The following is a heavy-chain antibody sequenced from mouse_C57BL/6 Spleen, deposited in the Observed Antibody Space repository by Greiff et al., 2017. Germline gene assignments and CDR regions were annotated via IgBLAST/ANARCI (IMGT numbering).Heavy chain of an antibody. J-gene: IGHJ1*03. V-gene: IGHV1-15*01. CDR3: TRTDGYPFWYFDV. D-gene: IGHD2-3*01. Sequence: VQLQQSGAELVRPGASVTLSCKASGYTFTDYEMHWVKQTPVHGLEWIGAIDPETGGTAYNQKFKGKAILTADKSSSTAYMELRSLTSEDSAVYYCTRTDGYPFWYFDVWGTGTTVTVSS. CDR2: IDPETGGT. CDR1: GYTFTDYE.